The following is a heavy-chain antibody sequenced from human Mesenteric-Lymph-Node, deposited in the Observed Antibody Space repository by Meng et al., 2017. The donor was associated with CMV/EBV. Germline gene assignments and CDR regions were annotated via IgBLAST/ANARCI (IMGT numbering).Heavy chain of an antibody. CDR3: AREIMVPGKHNWFDP. CDR2: IYHSGST. D-gene: IGHD2-8*01. CDR1: GGSISSYY. J-gene: IGHJ5*02. V-gene: IGHV4-59*01. Sequence: SETLSLTCTVSGGSISSYYWSWIRQPPGKGLEWIGCIYHSGSTNYNPSLKSRVTVSIDTSKKQFSLKLSSVTAADTAVYYCAREIMVPGKHNWFDPWGQGTLVTVSS.